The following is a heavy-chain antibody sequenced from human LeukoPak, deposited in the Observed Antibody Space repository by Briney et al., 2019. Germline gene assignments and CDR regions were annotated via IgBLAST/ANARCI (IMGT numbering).Heavy chain of an antibody. CDR2: IKQDGSEK. J-gene: IGHJ3*02. CDR1: GLSLNNYA. CDR3: AKSRAAQMDAFDI. Sequence: GGSLRLSCTASGLSLNNYAMSWVRQVPGKGLEWVAIIKQDGSEKYYVDSVKGRFTISRDNAKNSLYLQMNSLRAEDTAVYYCAKSRAAQMDAFDIWGQGTMVTVSS. D-gene: IGHD6-6*01. V-gene: IGHV3-7*01.